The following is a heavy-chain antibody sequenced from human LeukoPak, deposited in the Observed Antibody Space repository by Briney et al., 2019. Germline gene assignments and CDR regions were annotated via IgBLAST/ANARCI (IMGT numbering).Heavy chain of an antibody. D-gene: IGHD3-9*01. V-gene: IGHV1-18*01. Sequence: ASVKVSCKASGYTFTSYGISWVRQAPGQGLEWMGWISAYNGNTNYAQKLQGRVTMATDTSTSTAYMELRSLRSDDTAVYYCARTADWSYYYYYMDVWGKGTTVTVSS. CDR3: ARTADWSYYYYYMDV. CDR1: GYTFTSYG. CDR2: ISAYNGNT. J-gene: IGHJ6*03.